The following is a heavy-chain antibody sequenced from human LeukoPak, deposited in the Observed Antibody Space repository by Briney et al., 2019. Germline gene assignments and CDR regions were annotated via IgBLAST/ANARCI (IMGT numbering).Heavy chain of an antibody. CDR1: GFTVSTYS. CDR2: ISSSASYM. J-gene: IGHJ6*02. Sequence: GGSLRLSCAASGFTVSTYSMNWVRQPAGKGLEWVSSISSSASYMYYADSVKGRFTISRDNATNSLYLQMNSLRAGDTAVYYCARGGVGLLIIPGWEYDNYDLDVWGQGTTVTVSS. CDR3: ARGGVGLLIIPGWEYDNYDLDV. V-gene: IGHV3-21*01. D-gene: IGHD3/OR15-3a*01.